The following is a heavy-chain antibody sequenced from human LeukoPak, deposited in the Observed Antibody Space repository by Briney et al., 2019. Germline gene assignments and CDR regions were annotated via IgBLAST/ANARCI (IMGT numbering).Heavy chain of an antibody. V-gene: IGHV1-18*04. CDR2: ISAYNGNT. Sequence: GASVKVSCKASGYTFTGYYVYWVRQAPGQGLEWMGWISAYNGNTNYAQKLQGRVTMTTDTSTSTAYMELRSLRSDDTAVYYCAREGNYGDYYYYGMDVWGQGTTVTVSS. J-gene: IGHJ6*02. CDR1: GYTFTGYY. CDR3: AREGNYGDYYYYGMDV. D-gene: IGHD4-17*01.